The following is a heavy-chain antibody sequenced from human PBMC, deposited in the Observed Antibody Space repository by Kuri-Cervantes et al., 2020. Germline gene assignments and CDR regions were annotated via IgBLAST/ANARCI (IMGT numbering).Heavy chain of an antibody. D-gene: IGHD3-22*01. V-gene: IGHV1-8*01. CDR1: GYTFTSYD. Sequence: ASVKVSCKASGYTFTSYDINWVRQATGQGLEWMGWMNPNSGNTGYAQKFQGRVTMTRNTSISTAYMELSSLRSEDTAVYYCARVTLDYYDSSNDAFDIWGQGTMVTVSS. CDR2: MNPNSGNT. J-gene: IGHJ3*02. CDR3: ARVTLDYYDSSNDAFDI.